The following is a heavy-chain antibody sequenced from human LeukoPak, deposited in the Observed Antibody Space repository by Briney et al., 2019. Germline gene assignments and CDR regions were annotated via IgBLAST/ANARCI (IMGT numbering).Heavy chain of an antibody. CDR2: IKQDGTEK. CDR3: AREDHSNYEY. J-gene: IGHJ4*02. V-gene: IGHV3-7*03. Sequence: TGGSLRLSCAASGFTFSSYWMSWVRQTPRKGLEWVASIKQDGTEKHYVDSVKGRFTISKDNAKNSLYLQMNSLRAEDTAVYYCAREDHSNYEYWGQGALVTVSS. CDR1: GFTFSSYW. D-gene: IGHD4-11*01.